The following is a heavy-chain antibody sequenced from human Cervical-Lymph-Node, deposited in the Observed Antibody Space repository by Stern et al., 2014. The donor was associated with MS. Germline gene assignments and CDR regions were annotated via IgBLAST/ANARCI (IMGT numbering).Heavy chain of an antibody. CDR3: AREEDYMLENCGMDV. J-gene: IGHJ6*02. Sequence: QVQLGQSGAEVKKPGASVKVSCKASGYTFTSYGISWVRQAPGQGLEWMGWISAYNGNTNYAQKLQGRCTMTTDTSTSTAYMELRSLRSDDTAVYYCAREEDYMLENCGMDVWGQGTTVTVSS. CDR1: GYTFTSYG. CDR2: ISAYNGNT. D-gene: IGHD3-16*01. V-gene: IGHV1-18*01.